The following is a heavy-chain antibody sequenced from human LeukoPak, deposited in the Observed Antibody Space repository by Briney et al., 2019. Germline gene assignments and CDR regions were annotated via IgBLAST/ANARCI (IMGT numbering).Heavy chain of an antibody. D-gene: IGHD1-26*01. CDR3: AISSGNEPERV. Sequence: GGSLRLSCAASGFTFSSYAMSWVRQAPGKGLEWVSAISGSGGSTYYADSVKGRFTISRDNSKNTLCLQMNSLRAEDTAVYYCAISSGNEPERVWGQGTLVTVSS. CDR2: ISGSGGST. CDR1: GFTFSSYA. V-gene: IGHV3-23*01. J-gene: IGHJ4*02.